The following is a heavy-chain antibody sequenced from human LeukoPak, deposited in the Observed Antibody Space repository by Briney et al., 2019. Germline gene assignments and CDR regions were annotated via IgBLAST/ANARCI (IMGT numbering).Heavy chain of an antibody. V-gene: IGHV4-4*07. J-gene: IGHJ4*02. CDR2: ISTSGTASYNPSL. CDR3: ARVGRPYGSGSYYQIESRCFDY. Sequence: KPSETLSLTCTVSNGSISSYYWSWIRQPAGKGLEYIGRISTSGTASYNPSLNYNPSLKSRLTMSLDTSKNQFYLKLRSVTAADTAVYYCARVGRPYGSGSYYQIESRCFDYWGQGTLVTVSS. CDR1: NGSISSYY. D-gene: IGHD3-10*01.